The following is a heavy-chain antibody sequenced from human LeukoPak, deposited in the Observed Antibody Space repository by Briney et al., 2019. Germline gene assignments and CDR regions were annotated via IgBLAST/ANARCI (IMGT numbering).Heavy chain of an antibody. CDR2: IYSGGRT. D-gene: IGHD6-19*01. CDR3: ARERAVAGLFDY. J-gene: IGHJ4*02. V-gene: IGHV3-66*01. Sequence: GGSLRLSCAASGFTIRTKYMSWVRPAPGKGLEWVSVIYSGGRTYYADSVKGRFTISRDNSKNTLYLQMNSLRSEDTAVYYCARERAVAGLFDYWGQGTLVTVSS. CDR1: GFTIRTKY.